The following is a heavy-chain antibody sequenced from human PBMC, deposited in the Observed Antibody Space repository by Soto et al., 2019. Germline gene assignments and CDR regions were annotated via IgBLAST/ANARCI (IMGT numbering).Heavy chain of an antibody. V-gene: IGHV3-30*18. CDR1: GFTFSSYG. CDR2: ISYDGSNK. J-gene: IGHJ6*02. D-gene: IGHD2-2*01. CDR3: AKDGDIVVVPAATEYSSGWDYGMDV. Sequence: QVQLVESGGGVVQPGRSLRLSCAASGFTFSSYGMHWVRQAPGKGLEWVAVISYDGSNKYYADSVKGRFTISRDNSKNTLYLQMNSLRAEDTAVYYCAKDGDIVVVPAATEYSSGWDYGMDVWGQGTTVTVSS.